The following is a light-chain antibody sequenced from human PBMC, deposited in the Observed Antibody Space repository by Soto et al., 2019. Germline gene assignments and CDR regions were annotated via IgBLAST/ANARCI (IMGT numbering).Light chain of an antibody. V-gene: IGLV2-23*02. CDR1: SSDVGTYNL. J-gene: IGLJ3*02. CDR3: CSSAGRGTWL. Sequence: QSALTQPASVSGSRGQSITISCTGTSSDVGTYNLVSWYQQYPGKAPKVMIYEVSKRPSGVSDRFSGSKSDNTASLTISGLQTEDEADYYCCSSAGRGTWLFGGGTKLTVL. CDR2: EVS.